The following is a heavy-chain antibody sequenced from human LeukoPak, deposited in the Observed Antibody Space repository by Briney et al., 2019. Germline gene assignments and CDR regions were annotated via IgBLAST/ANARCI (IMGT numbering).Heavy chain of an antibody. V-gene: IGHV3-23*01. CDR3: AKRSGVYSDNSGVFDY. CDR1: GFTFSSFA. J-gene: IGHJ4*02. Sequence: GGSLRLSCAASGFTFSSFAMNWVRQAPGKGLEWVSGISGSGISRGYADSVKGRFTISRDNSKNTVLLQMDSPRAEDTAIYYCAKRSGVYSDNSGVFDYWGQGSLVTVSS. CDR2: ISGSGISR. D-gene: IGHD4-11*01.